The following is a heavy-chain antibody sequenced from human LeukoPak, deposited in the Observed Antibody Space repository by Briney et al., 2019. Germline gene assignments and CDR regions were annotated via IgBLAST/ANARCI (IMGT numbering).Heavy chain of an antibody. CDR2: IYHSGST. CDR3: AREGLGVVGPNDAFDI. J-gene: IGHJ3*02. CDR1: GGSISSGSYY. V-gene: IGHV4-61*09. D-gene: IGHD1-26*01. Sequence: SETLSLTCTVSGGSISSGSYYWSWIRQPAGKGLEWIGHIYHSGSTSYNPSLKSRVTISLDTSKNQFSLKLSSLTAADTAVYYCAREGLGVVGPNDAFDIWGQGTMVTVSS.